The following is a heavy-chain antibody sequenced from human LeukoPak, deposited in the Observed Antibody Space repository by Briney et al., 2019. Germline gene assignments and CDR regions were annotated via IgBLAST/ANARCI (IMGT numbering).Heavy chain of an antibody. CDR2: IYYSGST. CDR1: GGSISSSSYY. V-gene: IGHV4-39*07. J-gene: IGHJ4*02. D-gene: IGHD1-26*01. Sequence: SETLSLTCTVSGGSISSSSYYWGWIRQPPGKGLEWIGSIYYSGSTYYNPSLKSRVTIPVDTSKNQFSLKLSSVTAADTAVYYCARVGGSYYEDYFDYWGQGTLVTVSS. CDR3: ARVGGSYYEDYFDY.